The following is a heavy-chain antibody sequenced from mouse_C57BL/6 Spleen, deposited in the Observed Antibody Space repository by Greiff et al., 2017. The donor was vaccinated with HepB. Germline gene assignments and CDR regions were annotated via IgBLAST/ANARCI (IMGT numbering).Heavy chain of an antibody. CDR2: IDPSDSYT. CDR1: GYTFTSYW. CDR3: ARAGSRERYFDV. J-gene: IGHJ1*03. D-gene: IGHD1-1*01. V-gene: IGHV1-69*01. Sequence: VQLQQPGAELVMPGASVKLSCKASGYTFTSYWMHWVKQRPGQGLEWIGEIDPSDSYTNYNQKFKGKSTLTVDKSSSTAYMQLSSLTSEDSAVYYCARAGSRERYFDVWGTGTTVTVSS.